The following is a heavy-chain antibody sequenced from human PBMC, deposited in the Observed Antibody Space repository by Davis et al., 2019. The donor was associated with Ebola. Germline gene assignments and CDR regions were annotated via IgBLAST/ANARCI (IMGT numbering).Heavy chain of an antibody. CDR3: ARDDIVVVPAAMAHYYYYGMDV. D-gene: IGHD2-2*01. Sequence: GGSLRLSCAASGFTFDDYAMHWVRQAPGKGLEWVANIKQDGSEKYYVDSVKGRFTISRDNAKNSLYLQMNSLRAEDTAVYYCARDDIVVVPAAMAHYYYYGMDVWGQGTTVTVSS. J-gene: IGHJ6*02. CDR2: IKQDGSEK. V-gene: IGHV3-7*01. CDR1: GFTFDDYA.